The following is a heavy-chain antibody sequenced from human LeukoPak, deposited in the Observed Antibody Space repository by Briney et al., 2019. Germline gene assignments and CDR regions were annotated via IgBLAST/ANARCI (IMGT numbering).Heavy chain of an antibody. Sequence: PGGSLRLSCAASGFTFSSYWMSWVRQAPGKGLEWVANIKQDGSEIYYVDSVKGRFTISRDNAKNSLYLQMKSLRAEDTAVYYCARDLTARPYGSGSFDYWGQGTLITVSS. J-gene: IGHJ4*02. CDR2: IKQDGSEI. CDR3: ARDLTARPYGSGSFDY. D-gene: IGHD3-10*01. V-gene: IGHV3-7*01. CDR1: GFTFSSYW.